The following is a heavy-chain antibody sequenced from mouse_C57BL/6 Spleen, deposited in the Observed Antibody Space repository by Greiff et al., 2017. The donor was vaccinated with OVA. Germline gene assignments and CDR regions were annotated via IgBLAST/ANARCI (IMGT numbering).Heavy chain of an antibody. D-gene: IGHD2-4*01. CDR2: IYPGRGNT. CDR1: GYTFTDYY. CDR3: ARGDYDVAWFAY. Sequence: QVQLKQSGAELVRPGASVKLSCKASGYTFTDYYINWVKQRPGQGLEWIARIYPGRGNTYYNEKFKGKATLTAEKSSSTAYMQLSSLTSEDSAVYFCARGDYDVAWFAYWGQGTLVTVSA. J-gene: IGHJ3*01. V-gene: IGHV1-76*01.